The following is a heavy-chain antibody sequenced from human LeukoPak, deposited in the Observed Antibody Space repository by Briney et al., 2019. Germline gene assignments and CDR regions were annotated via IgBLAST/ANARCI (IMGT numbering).Heavy chain of an antibody. CDR2: IYYSGST. CDR3: ARDYSSMYFDY. CDR1: GGSISSYY. J-gene: IGHJ4*02. V-gene: IGHV4-59*12. Sequence: SETLSLTCTVSGGSISSYYWSWIRQPPGKGLEWIGYIYYSGSTNYNPSLKSRVTISVDTSKNQFSLKLSSVTAADTAVYYCARDYSSMYFDYWGQGTLVTVSS. D-gene: IGHD2-2*01.